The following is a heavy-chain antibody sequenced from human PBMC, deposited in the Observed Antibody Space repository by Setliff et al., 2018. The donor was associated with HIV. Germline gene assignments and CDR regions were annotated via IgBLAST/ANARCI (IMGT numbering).Heavy chain of an antibody. CDR2: ISSSGTYT. V-gene: IGHV3-11*03. CDR3: ASSMDSPHQAPINY. Sequence: GGSLRLSCAASGFIFSDYYMSWIRQTPGKGLEWLSYISSSGTYTNYADSVKGRFTISRDNAKTSLYLQMNSLRAEDTAVYYCASSMDSPHQAPINYWGQGTLVTVSS. J-gene: IGHJ4*02. CDR1: GFIFSDYY. D-gene: IGHD2-2*03.